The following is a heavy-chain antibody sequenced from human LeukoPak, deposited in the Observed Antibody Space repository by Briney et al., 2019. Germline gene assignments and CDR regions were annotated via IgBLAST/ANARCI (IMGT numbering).Heavy chain of an antibody. CDR1: GGSISSHY. D-gene: IGHD3-22*01. V-gene: IGHV4-59*11. J-gene: IGHJ4*02. Sequence: SETLSLTCTVSGGSISSHYWSWIRQPPGKGLEWIGYIYYSGSTNYNPSLKSRVTISVDTSKNQFSLKLSSVTAADTAVYYCARDDYHDSSGYLLDYWGQGTLVTVSS. CDR2: IYYSGST. CDR3: ARDDYHDSSGYLLDY.